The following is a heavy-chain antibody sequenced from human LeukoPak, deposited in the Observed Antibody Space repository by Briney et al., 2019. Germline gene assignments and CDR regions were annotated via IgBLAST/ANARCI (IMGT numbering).Heavy chain of an antibody. J-gene: IGHJ6*04. CDR1: GGTFSSYA. V-gene: IGHV1-69*13. CDR2: IIPIFGTA. CDR3: ARHYYASGSILYYGMDV. D-gene: IGHD3-10*01. Sequence: SVKVFCKASGGTFSSYATSCVRQAPGQGLEWMGIIIPIFGTANYAQKFQGRVTITADESTSTAHVELSSLRSEDTAVYYCARHYYASGSILYYGMDVWGKGTTVTVSS.